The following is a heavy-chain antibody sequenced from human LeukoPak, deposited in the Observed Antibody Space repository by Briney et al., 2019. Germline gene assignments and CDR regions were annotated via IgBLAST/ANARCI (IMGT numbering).Heavy chain of an antibody. D-gene: IGHD2-2*01. CDR1: GFTLTDY. J-gene: IGHJ6*03. Sequence: GASVKVSCKASGFTLTDYIHWVRQDPRQGLQWMGWIKPNSGDTDYAQQFQGRVTITRDTSHSTVYMELSSLRSDDTAVYYCARADSVLAGDYHYWYMDVWGKGTTVTVSS. CDR3: ARADSVLAGDYHYWYMDV. CDR2: IKPNSGDT. V-gene: IGHV1-2*02.